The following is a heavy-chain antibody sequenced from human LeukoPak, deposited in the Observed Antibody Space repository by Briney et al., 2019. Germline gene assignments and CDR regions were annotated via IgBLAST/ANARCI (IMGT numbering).Heavy chain of an antibody. V-gene: IGHV4-38-2*02. CDR1: GYSISSGYY. CDR3: AGTLKWLAFDY. J-gene: IGHJ4*02. CDR2: IYHSGST. D-gene: IGHD3-22*01. Sequence: SETLSLTCTVSGYSISSGYYWGWIRQPPGKGLEWIGSIYHSGSTYYNPSLESRVTISVDTSKNQLSLKLTSVTVADTAVYYCAGTLKWLAFDYWGQGILVTVSS.